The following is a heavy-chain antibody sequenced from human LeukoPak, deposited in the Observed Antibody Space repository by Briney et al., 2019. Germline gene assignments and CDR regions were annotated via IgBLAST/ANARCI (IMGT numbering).Heavy chain of an antibody. J-gene: IGHJ4*02. CDR1: RYAISSGYY. Sequence: SETLSLTCAVSRYAISSGYYWGWIRQPPGKGLDWIGSFYPGGSTYYNPSLKSRVTMSVDTSKNQSSLNLSAFTAADTAVYYCARGTTRLCPDYWGQGTLVIVSS. V-gene: IGHV4-38-2*01. D-gene: IGHD1-7*01. CDR2: FYPGGST. CDR3: ARGTTRLCPDY.